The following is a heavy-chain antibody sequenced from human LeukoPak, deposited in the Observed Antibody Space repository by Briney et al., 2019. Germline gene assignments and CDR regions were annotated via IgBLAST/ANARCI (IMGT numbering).Heavy chain of an antibody. Sequence: GGSLRLSCAASGFTFSSSAMSWVRLAPGKGLEWVSSISSSSSYIYYADSVKGRFTISRDNAKNSLYLQMNSLRAEDTAVYYCARRAGAYSHPYDYWGQGTLVTVSS. CDR3: ARRAGAYSHPYDY. CDR1: GFTFSSSA. V-gene: IGHV3-21*04. D-gene: IGHD4/OR15-4a*01. CDR2: ISSSSSYI. J-gene: IGHJ4*02.